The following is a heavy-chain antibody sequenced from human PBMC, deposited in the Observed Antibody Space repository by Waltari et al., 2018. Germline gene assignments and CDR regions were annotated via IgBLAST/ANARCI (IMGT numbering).Heavy chain of an antibody. J-gene: IGHJ4*02. V-gene: IGHV4-59*11. CDR1: GGSISSHY. Sequence: QVQLQESGPGLVKPSETLSLTCTVSGGSISSHYWSWIRQPPGKGLEWIGYIYYSGSTNDTPARKSRVTISVDPSKNQFSLKLSSVTAADTAVYYCARVKPAVPWALDYWGQGTLVTVSS. CDR2: IYYSGST. CDR3: ARVKPAVPWALDY. D-gene: IGHD2-2*01.